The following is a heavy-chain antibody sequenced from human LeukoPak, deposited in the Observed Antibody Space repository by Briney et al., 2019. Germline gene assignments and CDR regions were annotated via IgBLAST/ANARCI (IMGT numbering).Heavy chain of an antibody. CDR2: IPYDGKNK. D-gene: IGHD1-1*01. CDR3: VRVMTTTRNFDY. V-gene: IGHV3-30*04. CDR1: GFTFSSHP. Sequence: PGGSLRLSCAASGFTFSSHPMYWVRQTPGKGLEWVALIPYDGKNKYYGDSVNGRFTISRDNTKNTLYLQMNSLRADDMGVYYCVRVMTTTRNFDYWGPGTLVTVSS. J-gene: IGHJ4*02.